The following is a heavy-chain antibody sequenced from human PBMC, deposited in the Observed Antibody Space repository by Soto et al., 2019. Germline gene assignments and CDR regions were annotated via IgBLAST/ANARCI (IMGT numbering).Heavy chain of an antibody. J-gene: IGHJ4*02. CDR3: TTLSWDASDWH. CDR1: GFTFNGYW. V-gene: IGHV3-7*03. Sequence: LRLSCVTSGFTFNGYWMSWVRQTPGQGLECVARINHDGSDKNYVDSVKGRFTISRDNAKNSLFLQMNSLRADDTAVYYCTTLSWDASDWHWGLGALVTVSS. D-gene: IGHD6-19*01. CDR2: INHDGSDK.